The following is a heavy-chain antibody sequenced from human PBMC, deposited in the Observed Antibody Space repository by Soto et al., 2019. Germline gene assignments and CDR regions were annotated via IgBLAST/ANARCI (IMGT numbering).Heavy chain of an antibody. J-gene: IGHJ4*02. CDR2: IYHSGST. CDR1: GGSIRGGGYS. D-gene: IGHD4-17*01. Sequence: SETLCLTCAVAGGSIRGGGYSWSWIRQPPGKGLEWIGYIYHSGSTYYNPSLKSRVTISVDRSKNQISLKLSSVTAADTAVYYCARGMTTVTTFDYWGQGTLVTVSS. V-gene: IGHV4-30-2*01. CDR3: ARGMTTVTTFDY.